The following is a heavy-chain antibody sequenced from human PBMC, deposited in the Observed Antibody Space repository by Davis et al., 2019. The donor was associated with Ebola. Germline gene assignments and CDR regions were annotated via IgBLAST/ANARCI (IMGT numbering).Heavy chain of an antibody. D-gene: IGHD3-3*01. Sequence: GGSLRLSCAASGFTFSSYSMNWVRQAPGKGLEWVSSISSSSSYIYYADSVKGRFTISRDNAKNSLYLQMNSLRAEDTAVYYCAKDHLYYDFWRGTFDPWGQGTLVTVSS. CDR3: AKDHLYYDFWRGTFDP. CDR2: ISSSSSYI. J-gene: IGHJ5*02. CDR1: GFTFSSYS. V-gene: IGHV3-21*01.